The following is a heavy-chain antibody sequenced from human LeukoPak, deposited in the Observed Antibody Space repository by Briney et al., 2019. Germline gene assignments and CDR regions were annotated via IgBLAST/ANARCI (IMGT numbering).Heavy chain of an antibody. CDR2: IYTSGST. Sequence: SQTLSLTCTVSGGSISSGSYYWSWIRQPAGKGLEWIGRIYTSGSTSYNPSLKSRVTISVDTSKNQFSLKLSSVTAADTAVYYCARGKAAAGYFDYWGQGTLVTVSS. D-gene: IGHD6-13*01. V-gene: IGHV4-61*02. CDR1: GGSISSGSYY. CDR3: ARGKAAAGYFDY. J-gene: IGHJ4*02.